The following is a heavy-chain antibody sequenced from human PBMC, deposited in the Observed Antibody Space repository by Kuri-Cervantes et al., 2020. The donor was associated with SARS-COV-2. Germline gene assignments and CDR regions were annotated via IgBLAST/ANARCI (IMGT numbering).Heavy chain of an antibody. Sequence: ASVKVSCKASGYTFTSYGISWVRQAPGQGLEWMGWISAYNGNTNYAQKLQGRVTMTTDTSTSTAYMELRSLRSDDTAVYYCASDPGITIFGVPSSFDLWGRGTLVTVSS. CDR2: ISAYNGNT. V-gene: IGHV1-18*01. J-gene: IGHJ2*01. D-gene: IGHD3-3*01. CDR3: ASDPGITIFGVPSSFDL. CDR1: GYTFTSYG.